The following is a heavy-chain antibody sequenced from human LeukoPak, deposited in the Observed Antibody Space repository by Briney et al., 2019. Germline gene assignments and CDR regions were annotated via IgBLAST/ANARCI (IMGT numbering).Heavy chain of an antibody. D-gene: IGHD2-2*02. CDR2: ISGSGGGT. Sequence: PGASLRLSCAASGFTVSSDAMSCGRQAPGPGLEWFSAISGSGGGTYYADSVKGLFTISRNNSKNTLYLQMNSLRAEDTALYYCAKGRTAYCSSTSCYTSDYWGQGTLVTVSS. J-gene: IGHJ4*02. CDR3: AKGRTAYCSSTSCYTSDY. CDR1: GFTVSSDA. V-gene: IGHV3-23*01.